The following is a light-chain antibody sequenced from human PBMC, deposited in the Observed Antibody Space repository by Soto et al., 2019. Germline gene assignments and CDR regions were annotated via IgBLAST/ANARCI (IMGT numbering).Light chain of an antibody. CDR3: QQRSNWL. CDR2: DAS. V-gene: IGKV3-11*01. Sequence: EIELTQSPATLSLSPGERATLSCRASQSVSSYLAWYQQKPGQAPRLLIYDASSRATGIPASFSGSGSGTDFTLTSSSLEAEDFAVYYCQQRSNWLFGGGTKVEIK. J-gene: IGKJ4*01. CDR1: QSVSSY.